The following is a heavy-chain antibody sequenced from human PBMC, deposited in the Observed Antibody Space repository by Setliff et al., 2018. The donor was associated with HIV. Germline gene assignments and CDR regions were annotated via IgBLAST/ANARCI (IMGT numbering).Heavy chain of an antibody. CDR3: ARSGYSSSWYLDYYYYYYMDV. D-gene: IGHD6-13*01. CDR1: GYTFTGYY. CDR2: INPNSGGT. V-gene: IGHV1-2*02. J-gene: IGHJ6*03. Sequence: ASVKVSCKASGYTFTGYYMHWVRQAPGQGLEWMGWINPNSGGTNYAQKFQGRATMTRDTSIGTAYMELSRLRSDDTAVYYCARSGYSSSWYLDYYYYYYMDVWGKGTTVTVSS.